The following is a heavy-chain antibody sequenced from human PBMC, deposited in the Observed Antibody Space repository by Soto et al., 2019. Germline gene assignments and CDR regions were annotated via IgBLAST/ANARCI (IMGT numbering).Heavy chain of an antibody. V-gene: IGHV4-59*01. CDR2: IYYSGST. J-gene: IGHJ5*02. Sequence: QVQLQESGPGLVKPSETLSLTCTVSGGSISSYYWSWIRQPPGKGLEWIGYIYYSGSTNYNPSLKSRVTISVDTSKNQFSLKLSSVTAADTAVYYCARVAGVPSAMVRGVMRHNWFDPWGQGTLVTVSS. CDR3: ARVAGVPSAMVRGVMRHNWFDP. D-gene: IGHD3-10*01. CDR1: GGSISSYY.